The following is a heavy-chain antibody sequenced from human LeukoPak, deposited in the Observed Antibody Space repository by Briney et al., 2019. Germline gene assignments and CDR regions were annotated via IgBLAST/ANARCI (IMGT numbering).Heavy chain of an antibody. D-gene: IGHD6-19*01. CDR2: ISGSGGST. CDR1: GFTFSSYG. Sequence: GGTLRLSCAASGFTFSSYGMSWVRQAPGKGLEWVSAISGSGGSTYYADSVKGRFTISRDNSKNTLYLQMNSLRAEDTAVYYCAKDSGTGYSSGWYESDSYYYYMDVWGKGTTVTISS. CDR3: AKDSGTGYSSGWYESDSYYYYMDV. V-gene: IGHV3-23*01. J-gene: IGHJ6*03.